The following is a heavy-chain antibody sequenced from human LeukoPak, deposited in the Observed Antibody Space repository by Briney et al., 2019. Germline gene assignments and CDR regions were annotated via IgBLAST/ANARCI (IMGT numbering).Heavy chain of an antibody. CDR1: GNSISSGDSY. CDR3: ARASYSYDINGWVPFDY. V-gene: IGHV4-61*02. Sequence: SQTLSLTCTVSGNSISSGDSYWSWIRQPAGKGLEWIGRIYTSGSTNYNPSLKSRVTISGDTSKNQFSLRLSSVTAADTAVYYCARASYSYDINGWVPFDYWGQGTLVTVSS. CDR2: IYTSGST. J-gene: IGHJ4*02. D-gene: IGHD3-22*01.